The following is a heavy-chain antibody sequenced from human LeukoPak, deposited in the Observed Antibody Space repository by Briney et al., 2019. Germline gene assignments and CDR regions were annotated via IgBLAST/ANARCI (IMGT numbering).Heavy chain of an antibody. CDR2: IYYSGST. V-gene: IGHV4-39*02. D-gene: IGHD2-15*01. Sequence: PSETLSLTCTVSGGSISSSSYYWGWIRQPPGKGLEWIGSIYYSGSTYYNPSLKSRVTISVDTSKNQFSLKLSSVTAADTAVYYCARDRRVCSGGSCYLGLYYYYYVDVWGKGTTVTVSS. CDR3: ARDRRVCSGGSCYLGLYYYYYVDV. CDR1: GGSISSSSYY. J-gene: IGHJ6*03.